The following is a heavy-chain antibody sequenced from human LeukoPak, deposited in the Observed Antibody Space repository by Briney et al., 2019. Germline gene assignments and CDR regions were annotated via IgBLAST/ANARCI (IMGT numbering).Heavy chain of an antibody. J-gene: IGHJ3*02. V-gene: IGHV1-2*02. CDR3: ARRSRNGLDAFDI. CDR1: AYTFTGYY. D-gene: IGHD1-14*01. Sequence: GASVTVPCKASAYTFTGYYLHWVRQAPGQGLQWMGWIDPNNGDTEYAQKFQGRVTMTRDRSISTAYMELGRLTSDDTAVYYCARRSRNGLDAFDIWGQGTMVTVSS. CDR2: IDPNNGDT.